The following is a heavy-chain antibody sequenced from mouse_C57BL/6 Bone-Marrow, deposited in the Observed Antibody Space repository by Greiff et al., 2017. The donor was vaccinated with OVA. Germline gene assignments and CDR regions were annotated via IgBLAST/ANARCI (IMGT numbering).Heavy chain of an antibody. J-gene: IGHJ4*01. Sequence: VQLKESGPELVKPGASVKMSCKASGYTFTDYNMHWVKQSHGKSLEWIGYINPNNGGTSYNQKFKGKATLTVNKSSSTAYMELRSLTSEDSAVYYCARGDYYGSRYAMDYWGQGTSVTVSS. V-gene: IGHV1-22*01. CDR2: INPNNGGT. CDR3: ARGDYYGSRYAMDY. CDR1: GYTFTDYN. D-gene: IGHD1-1*01.